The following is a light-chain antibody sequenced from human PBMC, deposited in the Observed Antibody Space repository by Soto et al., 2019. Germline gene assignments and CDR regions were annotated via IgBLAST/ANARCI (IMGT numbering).Light chain of an antibody. CDR2: EGS. CDR1: SSDVGSYNL. J-gene: IGLJ1*01. V-gene: IGLV2-23*01. CDR3: CSYAGSSTYV. Sequence: QSALTQPASVSGSPGQSITISCTGTSSDVGSYNLVSWYQQHPGKAPKLMIYEGSKRPSGVSNRFSGSKSGNTASLTISRLQPDDQADSSRCSYAGSSTYVFGTGTKVTV.